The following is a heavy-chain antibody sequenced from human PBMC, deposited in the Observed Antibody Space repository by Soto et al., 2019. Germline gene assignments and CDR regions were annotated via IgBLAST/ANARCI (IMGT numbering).Heavy chain of an antibody. CDR3: ARLAAAGFRGISVHQYYYYGMDV. J-gene: IGHJ6*02. CDR2: ISAYNGNT. D-gene: IGHD6-13*01. Sequence: ASVKVSCKASGYTFTSYGISWVRQAPGQGLEWMGWISAYNGNTNYAQKLKGRVTMTTDTSTSTAYMELRSLRSDDTAVYYCARLAAAGFRGISVHQYYYYGMDVWGQGTTVTVSS. CDR1: GYTFTSYG. V-gene: IGHV1-18*01.